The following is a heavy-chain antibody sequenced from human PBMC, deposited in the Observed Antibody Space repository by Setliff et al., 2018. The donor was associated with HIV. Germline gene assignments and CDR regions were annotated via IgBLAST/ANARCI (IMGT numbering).Heavy chain of an antibody. CDR1: GYPFTGYF. CDR3: ATKVYCTNGVCLDAFDI. CDR2: IIPNSAGT. D-gene: IGHD2-8*01. V-gene: IGHV1-2*06. Sequence: ASVKVSCKASGYPFTGYFIHWVRQAPGQGLEWMGRIIPNSAGTNYAQRFQGRVTMSRDTSISTAYMALSRLRSDDPAVYYCATKVYCTNGVCLDAFDIWGQGTMVTVSS. J-gene: IGHJ3*02.